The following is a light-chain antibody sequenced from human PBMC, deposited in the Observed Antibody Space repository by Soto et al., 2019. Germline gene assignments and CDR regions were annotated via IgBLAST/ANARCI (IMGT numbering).Light chain of an antibody. V-gene: IGKV1-39*01. J-gene: IGKJ1*01. CDR2: AAS. CDR3: QQYGS. CDR1: QSITSY. Sequence: DIQMPQSPSPLSASDGESVTVTCRASQSITSYLHWYQQKPGKATKLLIYAASSLQSGVPSRFSGSGSGTDFTLIISRLEAEDFAVYYCQQYGSFGQGTKVDIK.